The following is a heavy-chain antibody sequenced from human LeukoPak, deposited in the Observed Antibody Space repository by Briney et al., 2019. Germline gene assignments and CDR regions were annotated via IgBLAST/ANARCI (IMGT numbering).Heavy chain of an antibody. D-gene: IGHD6-19*01. CDR1: GGSISSYY. CDR3: PRVKTHRGWYCLFDD. V-gene: IGHV4-59*01. CDR2: IYYSGST. J-gene: IGHJ4*02. Sequence: SSETLSLTCTVSGGSISSYYWSWIRQPPGKGLEWIGYIYYSGSTNYNPSLKSRVTISVDTSKNQFSLKLSSVTATDTAVYYCPRVKTHRGWYCLFDDWGQGTLVTVYS.